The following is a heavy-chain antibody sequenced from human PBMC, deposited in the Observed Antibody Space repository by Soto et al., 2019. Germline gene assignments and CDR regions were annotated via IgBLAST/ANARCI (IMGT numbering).Heavy chain of an antibody. CDR1: GGTFSSYA. CDR2: IIPIFGTA. J-gene: IGHJ5*02. D-gene: IGHD3-9*01. CDR3: ARVGTNSALRYFDWLQPDNWFDP. V-gene: IGHV1-69*01. Sequence: QVQLVQSGAEVKKPGSSVKVSCKASGGTFSSYAISWVRQAPGQGLEWMGGIIPIFGTANYAQKFQGRVTMTADESTITAYMELSSLRSDDTAVYYCARVGTNSALRYFDWLQPDNWFDPWGQGTLVTVSS.